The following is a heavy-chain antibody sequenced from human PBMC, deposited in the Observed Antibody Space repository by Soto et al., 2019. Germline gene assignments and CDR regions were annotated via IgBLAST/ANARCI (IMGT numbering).Heavy chain of an antibody. CDR2: MNPNSGNT. D-gene: IGHD3-10*01. J-gene: IGHJ3*02. CDR1: GYTFTSYD. CDR3: ARGINYYASGDDAFDI. V-gene: IGHV1-8*01. Sequence: QVQLVQCGAEVKKPGASVKVSCKASGYTFTSYDINWVRQASGQGLEWMGWMNPNSGNTGYGQKFQGRVTMTRNTSISTAYMELSSLRSEDTAVYYCARGINYYASGDDAFDIWGQGTMVTVSS.